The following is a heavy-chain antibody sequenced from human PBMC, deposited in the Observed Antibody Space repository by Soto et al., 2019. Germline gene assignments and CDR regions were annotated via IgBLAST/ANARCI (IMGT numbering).Heavy chain of an antibody. J-gene: IGHJ4*02. CDR1: GGTFSSYA. D-gene: IGHD5-18*01. CDR3: ASLGTAMVDY. V-gene: IGHV1-69*13. CDR2: IIPIFGTA. Sequence: SVKVSCKASGGTFSSYAISWVRQAPGQGLEWMGGIIPIFGTANYAQKFQGRATITADESTSTAYMELSSLRSEDTAVYYCASLGTAMVDYWGQGTLVTVSS.